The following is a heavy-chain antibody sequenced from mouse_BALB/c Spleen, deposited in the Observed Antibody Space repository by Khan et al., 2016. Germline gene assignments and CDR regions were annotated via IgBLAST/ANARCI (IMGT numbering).Heavy chain of an antibody. CDR3: AVITTVVATSDY. J-gene: IGHJ2*01. V-gene: IGHV1-7*01. D-gene: IGHD1-1*01. Sequence: QVQLKESGAELAKPGASVKMSCKASGYTFTSYWMHWVKQRPGQGLEWIGYINPSTGYTEYNQKFKDKATLTADKSSSTAYMQLSSLTSEDSAVYYCAVITTVVATSDYWGQGTTLTVSS. CDR2: INPSTGYT. CDR1: GYTFTSYW.